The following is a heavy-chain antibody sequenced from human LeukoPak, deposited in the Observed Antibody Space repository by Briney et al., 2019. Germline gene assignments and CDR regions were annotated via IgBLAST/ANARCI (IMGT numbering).Heavy chain of an antibody. Sequence: ASVKVSCKASGYTFTSYDINWVRQATGQGLEWMGWMNPNSGNTGYAQKFQGRVTITRNTSISTAYMELSSLRSEDTAVYYCATSGMIVGTKLDYWGQGTLVTVSS. D-gene: IGHD3-22*01. CDR2: MNPNSGNT. CDR3: ATSGMIVGTKLDY. V-gene: IGHV1-8*03. J-gene: IGHJ4*02. CDR1: GYTFTSYD.